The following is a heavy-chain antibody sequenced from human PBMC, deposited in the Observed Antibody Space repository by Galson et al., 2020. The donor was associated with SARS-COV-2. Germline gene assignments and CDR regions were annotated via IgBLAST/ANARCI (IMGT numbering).Heavy chain of an antibody. CDR2: IYPKSGGT. J-gene: IGHJ6*02. D-gene: IGHD3-9*01. CDR1: GYTFTDYY. CDR3: ARLRYYDVLTGYIVDV. V-gene: IGHV1-2*02. Sequence: ASVKVSCKASGYTFTDYYIHWVRQAPGQGLEWMGWIYPKSGGTNYAQKFEGRVTMTRDTSITTAYMELSRLRADDTAVYYCARLRYYDVLTGYIVDVWGQGTMVTVSS.